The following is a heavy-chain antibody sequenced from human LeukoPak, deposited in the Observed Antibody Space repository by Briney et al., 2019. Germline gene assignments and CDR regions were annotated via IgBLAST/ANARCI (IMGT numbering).Heavy chain of an antibody. CDR3: ARGGRAQLAVAGTHNIDY. Sequence: HRGGSLRLSCAASGFTFSSYEMNWVRQAPGKGLEWVSYISSSGSTIYYADSVKGRFTISRDNAKNSLYLQMNSLRAEDTAVYYCARGGRAQLAVAGTHNIDYWGQGTLVTVSS. V-gene: IGHV3-48*03. CDR1: GFTFSSYE. CDR2: ISSSGSTI. D-gene: IGHD6-19*01. J-gene: IGHJ4*02.